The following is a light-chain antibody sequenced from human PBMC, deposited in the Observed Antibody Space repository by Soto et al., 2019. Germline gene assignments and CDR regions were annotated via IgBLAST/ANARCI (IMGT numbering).Light chain of an antibody. Sequence: EVVMTQSPATLSVSPGERATLSCRASQSVNANLAWYQQKPGQAPRLLIHGASNRATGIPARFSGSGFGTEFILTISRLQSEDFAVYYCPQYNTWLWTFGQGTKVEI. CDR2: GAS. CDR3: PQYNTWLWT. J-gene: IGKJ1*01. CDR1: QSVNAN. V-gene: IGKV3-15*01.